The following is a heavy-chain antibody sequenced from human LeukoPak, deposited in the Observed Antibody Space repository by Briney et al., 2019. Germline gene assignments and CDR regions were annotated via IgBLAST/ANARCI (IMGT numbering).Heavy chain of an antibody. CDR1: GYTFTSYD. Sequence: ASVKVSCKASGYTFTSYDINWVRQATGQGLEWMGWMNPNSGNTGYAQKFQGRVTSTRNTSISTAYMELSSLRSEDTAVYYCARGRRYCSGGSCFYYFDYWGQGTLVTVSS. CDR2: MNPNSGNT. V-gene: IGHV1-8*03. D-gene: IGHD2-15*01. CDR3: ARGRRYCSGGSCFYYFDY. J-gene: IGHJ4*02.